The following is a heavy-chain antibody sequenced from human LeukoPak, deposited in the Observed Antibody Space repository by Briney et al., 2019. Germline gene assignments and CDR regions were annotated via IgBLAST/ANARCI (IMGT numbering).Heavy chain of an antibody. CDR2: ISSRGSSI. CDR1: GFTFSDYY. J-gene: IGHJ4*02. V-gene: IGHV3-11*01. D-gene: IGHD1-26*01. CDR3: AKVASGSYYNWPFDY. Sequence: GGSLRLSCAASGFTFSDYYMSWIRQAPGKGLEWVSYISSRGSSIYYADSVKGRFTVSRDNSKNTLYLQMNSLRAEDTAVYYCAKVASGSYYNWPFDYWGQGTLVTVSS.